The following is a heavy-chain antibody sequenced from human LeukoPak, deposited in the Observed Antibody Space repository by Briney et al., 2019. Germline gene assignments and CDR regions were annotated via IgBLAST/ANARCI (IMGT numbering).Heavy chain of an antibody. CDR1: GYTFTSYG. CDR2: ISAYNGNT. Sequence: ASVKVSCKASGYTFTSYGISWVRQAPGQGREWMGWISAYNGNTNYAQKLQGRVTMTTDTSTSTAYMELRSLRSDDTAVYYCARDRGGYGLYWYFDLWGRGTLVTVSS. CDR3: ARDRGGYGLYWYFDL. D-gene: IGHD1-26*01. V-gene: IGHV1-18*01. J-gene: IGHJ2*01.